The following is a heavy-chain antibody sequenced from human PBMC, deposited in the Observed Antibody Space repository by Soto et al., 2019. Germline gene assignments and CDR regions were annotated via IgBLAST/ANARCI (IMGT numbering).Heavy chain of an antibody. CDR3: ARGGHVVVVTAALDY. J-gene: IGHJ4*02. CDR1: GDTFTDYY. V-gene: IGHV1-46*01. D-gene: IGHD2-21*02. Sequence: QVQLMQSGAEVKKHGASVKVSCKASGDTFTDYYIHWVRQAPGQGLEWMGTVNPSGGHTTYAQHFLGTVTMTRDTSTSTLYMELTSLRSEDTAVYYCARGGHVVVVTAALDYWGQGTLVTVSS. CDR2: VNPSGGHT.